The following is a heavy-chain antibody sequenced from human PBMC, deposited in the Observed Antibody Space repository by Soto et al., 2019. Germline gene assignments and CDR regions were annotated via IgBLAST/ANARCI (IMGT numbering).Heavy chain of an antibody. CDR2: IRSKAYGGTT. Sequence: GSLRLSCTASGFTFGDYAMSWVRQAPGKGLEWVGFIRSKAYGGTTEYAASVKGRFTISRDDSKSIAYLQMNSLKTEDTAVYYCIRIGPYYDILTGYYVFDYWGQGTLVTVSS. J-gene: IGHJ4*02. CDR1: GFTFGDYA. V-gene: IGHV3-49*04. D-gene: IGHD3-9*01. CDR3: IRIGPYYDILTGYYVFDY.